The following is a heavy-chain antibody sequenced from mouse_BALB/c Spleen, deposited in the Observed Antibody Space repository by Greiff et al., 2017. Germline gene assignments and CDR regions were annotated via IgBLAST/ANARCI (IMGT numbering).Heavy chain of an antibody. Sequence: VQLQESGPGLVAPSQSLSITCTVSGFSLTSYGVHWVRQPPGKGLEWLGVIWAGGSTNYNSALMSRLSISKDNSKSQVFLKMNSLQTDDTAMYYCARPPLCGYNAMDDWGEGTSVTVSS. V-gene: IGHV2-9*02. CDR2: IWAGGST. D-gene: IGHD6-1*01. CDR1: GFSLTSYG. CDR3: ARPPLCGYNAMDD. J-gene: IGHJ4*01.